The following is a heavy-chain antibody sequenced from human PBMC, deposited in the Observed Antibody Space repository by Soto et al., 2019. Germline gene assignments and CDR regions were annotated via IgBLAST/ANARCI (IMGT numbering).Heavy chain of an antibody. CDR1: EFTFDKYY. D-gene: IGHD1-20*01. V-gene: IGHV3-7*01. CDR2: INPDGSEQ. J-gene: IGHJ6*02. Sequence: EVQLVESGGGLVQPGGSLRLSCAASEFTFDKYYMTWVRQAPGKGPEWVANINPDGSEQYYVDSVKGRFTISRDNANNSLYLQMNSLRAEDTAVYFCARGNWNYYYGFDVWGQGTTVTVSS. CDR3: ARGNWNYYYGFDV.